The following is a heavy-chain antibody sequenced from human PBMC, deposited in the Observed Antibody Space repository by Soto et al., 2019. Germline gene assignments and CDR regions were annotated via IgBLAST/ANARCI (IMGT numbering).Heavy chain of an antibody. CDR1: GYTLTELS. CDR3: ATVLTAEFLDWLLPSFDY. V-gene: IGHV1-24*01. J-gene: IGHJ4*02. Sequence: GASVKVSCKVSGYTLTELSMHWVRQAPGKGLEWMGGFDPEDGETIYAQKFQGRVTMTEDTSTDTAYMELSSLRSEGTAVYYCATVLTAEFLDWLLPSFDYWGQGTLVTVSS. CDR2: FDPEDGET. D-gene: IGHD3-3*01.